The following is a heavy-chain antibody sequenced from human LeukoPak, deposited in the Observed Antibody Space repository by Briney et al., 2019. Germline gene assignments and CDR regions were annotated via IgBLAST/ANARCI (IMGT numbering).Heavy chain of an antibody. J-gene: IGHJ4*02. CDR1: VGSISIYY. D-gene: IGHD3-10*01. Sequence: SETLSLTCTVSVGSISIYYSSCIRQPPRKGLEWVGYIDCSGSTNYNPSLKSRVTISVATSKNQFSLKLSSVTAADTAVYYCERHARTANLWFGELLPFDYWGQGTLVTVSS. CDR2: IDCSGST. V-gene: IGHV4-59*08. CDR3: ERHARTANLWFGELLPFDY.